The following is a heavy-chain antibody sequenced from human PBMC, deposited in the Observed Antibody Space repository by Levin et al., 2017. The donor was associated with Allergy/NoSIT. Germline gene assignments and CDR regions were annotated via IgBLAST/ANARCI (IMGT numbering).Heavy chain of an antibody. CDR1: GYTLTEFS. J-gene: IGHJ6*02. CDR3: ATAQSPVVPAAGDYYDYGMDG. V-gene: IGHV1-24*01. D-gene: IGHD2-2*01. Sequence: ASVNVSCKVSGYTLTEFSIHWVRQAPGKGLEWMGGFDPADGETIYAQNLQGRVPMTEDTSTDTAYMELRSLRSEDTDVYYCATAQSPVVPAAGDYYDYGMDGWGQGTTVTVSS. CDR2: FDPADGET.